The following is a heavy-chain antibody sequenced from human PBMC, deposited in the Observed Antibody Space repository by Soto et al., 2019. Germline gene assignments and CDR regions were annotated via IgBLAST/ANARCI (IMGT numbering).Heavy chain of an antibody. Sequence: GGSLRLSCAAFGFTFSSYAMSWVRQAPGKGLEWVSALSGSGVTTYYADSVRGRFTISRDNSRNTLYLQMNSLRAEDTAVYYCARVISYGDPDYFDYWGQGTLVTVSS. J-gene: IGHJ4*02. CDR2: LSGSGVTT. CDR1: GFTFSSYA. CDR3: ARVISYGDPDYFDY. D-gene: IGHD4-17*01. V-gene: IGHV3-23*01.